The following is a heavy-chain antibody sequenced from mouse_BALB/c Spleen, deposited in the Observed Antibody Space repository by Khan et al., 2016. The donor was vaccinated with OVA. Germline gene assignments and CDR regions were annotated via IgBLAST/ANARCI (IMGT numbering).Heavy chain of an antibody. CDR1: GYTFTNHH. V-gene: IGHV1S45*01. CDR3: ARGGYNNYPFAY. CDR2: INPYNDYG. Sequence: VQLKQSGAELVRPGASVKISCKAFGYTFTNHHINWVKQRPGQGLDWIGYINPYNDYGSYNQKFKGKATLTVDKSPSTASMELSSLTSEGSAVYYCARGGYNNYPFAYWGQGTLVTVSA. D-gene: IGHD2-5*01. J-gene: IGHJ3*01.